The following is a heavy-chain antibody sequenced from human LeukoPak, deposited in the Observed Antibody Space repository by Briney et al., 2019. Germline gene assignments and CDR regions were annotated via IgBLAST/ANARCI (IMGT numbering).Heavy chain of an antibody. D-gene: IGHD3-3*01. CDR1: GYTFTGYY. V-gene: IGHV1-2*02. CDR2: INPNSGGT. CDR3: ARASDVTYYDFWSGGTFDY. J-gene: IGHJ4*02. Sequence: ASVKVSCKASGYTFTGYYMHWVRQAPGQGLEWMGWINPNSGGTNYAQKFQGRVTMTRNTSISTAYMELSSLRSEDTAVYYCARASDVTYYDFWSGGTFDYWGQGTLVTVSS.